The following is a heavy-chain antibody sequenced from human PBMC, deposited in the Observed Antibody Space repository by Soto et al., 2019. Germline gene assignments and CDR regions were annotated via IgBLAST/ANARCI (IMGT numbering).Heavy chain of an antibody. CDR3: ARLGDCSSTSCYGYYYYYMDV. V-gene: IGHV1-69*13. Sequence: GASVKLSCKASGGTFSSYAISWVRQAPGQGLEWMGGIIPIFGTANYAQKFQGRVTITADESTSTAYMELSSLKASDTATYYCARLGDCSSTSCYGYYYYYMDVWGKGTTVTVSS. CDR1: GGTFSSYA. J-gene: IGHJ6*03. CDR2: IIPIFGTA. D-gene: IGHD2-2*01.